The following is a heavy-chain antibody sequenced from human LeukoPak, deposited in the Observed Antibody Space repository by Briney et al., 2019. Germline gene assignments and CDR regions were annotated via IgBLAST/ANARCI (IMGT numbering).Heavy chain of an antibody. CDR2: ISAYNGNT. D-gene: IGHD4-11*01. J-gene: IGHJ4*02. V-gene: IGHV1-18*01. CDR1: GYTFTSYG. CDR3: ARERATVTTRGFAEFDY. Sequence: ASVKVSCKASGYTFTSYGISWVRQAPGQGLEWMGWISAYNGNTNYAQKFQGRVTITADESTSTAYMELSSLRSEDTAVYYCARERATVTTRGFAEFDYWGQGTLVTVSS.